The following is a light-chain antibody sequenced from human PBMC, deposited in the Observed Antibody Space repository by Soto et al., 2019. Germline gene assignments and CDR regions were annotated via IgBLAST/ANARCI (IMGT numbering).Light chain of an antibody. J-gene: IGLJ2*01. CDR1: SSDIGAYEY. CDR3: CSHAGNHVV. CDR2: EVN. Sequence: QSALAQPPSASGSPGQSVTISCTGTSSDIGAYEYVSWYQQHPGKAPKLLIYEVNKRPSGVPDRFSGSNSGNTASLINSGLQAEDEADYYCCSHAGNHVVFGGGTKLTVL. V-gene: IGLV2-8*01.